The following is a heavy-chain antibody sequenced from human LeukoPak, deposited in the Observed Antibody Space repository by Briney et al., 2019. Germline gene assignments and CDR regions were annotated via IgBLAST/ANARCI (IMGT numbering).Heavy chain of an antibody. CDR2: IYYSGST. J-gene: IGHJ3*02. CDR3: ATTTSGGDAFDI. Sequence: SETLSLTCTVSGGSITSYYWSWIRQPPGKGLEWIGYIYYSGSTNYNPSLKSRVTISVDTSNNQFSLNLRSVTAADTAVYYCATTTSGGDAFDIWGQGTMVTVSS. D-gene: IGHD1-26*01. V-gene: IGHV4-59*01. CDR1: GGSITSYY.